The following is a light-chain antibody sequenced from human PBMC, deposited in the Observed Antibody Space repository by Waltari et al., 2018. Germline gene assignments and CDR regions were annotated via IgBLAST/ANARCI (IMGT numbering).Light chain of an antibody. CDR3: QQYDISPRT. V-gene: IGKV3-20*01. CDR1: QTVRTTY. CDR2: GAS. Sequence: EIVLTQSPGTLSLSPGERATLSCRASQTVRTTYLAWYQQKPGQAPTLLIYGASSRANGIPGRFSGSGSGTDFSLTISSLEPEDFAVYYCQQYDISPRTFGGGTKVEIK. J-gene: IGKJ4*01.